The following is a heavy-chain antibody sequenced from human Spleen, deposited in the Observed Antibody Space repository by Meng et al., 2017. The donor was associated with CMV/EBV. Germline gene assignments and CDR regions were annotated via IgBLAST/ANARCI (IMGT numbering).Heavy chain of an antibody. CDR1: GFTFSSYW. V-gene: IGHV3-7*01. J-gene: IGHJ4*02. Sequence: GESLKISCAASGFTFSSYWMSWVRQAPGKGLEWVANIKQDGSEKYYVDSVKGRFTISRDNAKNSLYLQMNSLRADDTAVYYCARGPVGGTSGFDYWGQGTLVTVSS. CDR3: ARGPVGGTSGFDY. CDR2: IKQDGSEK. D-gene: IGHD3-10*01.